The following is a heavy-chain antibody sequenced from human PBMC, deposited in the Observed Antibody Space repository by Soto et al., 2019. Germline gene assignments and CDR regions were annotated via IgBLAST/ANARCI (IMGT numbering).Heavy chain of an antibody. CDR3: ARDKDRQQLGGNYYYIMDV. CDR1: GGTFSSYA. D-gene: IGHD3-3*02. J-gene: IGHJ6*01. CDR2: IIPVFATA. V-gene: IGHV1-69*13. Sequence: SVKVSCKASGGTFSSYAISWVRQAPGQGLEWMGGIIPVFATADYAQKFQGRVTITADESTSTAYMELSSLRSEDTAVYYCARDKDRQQLGGNYYYIMDVWGQGTTVTVSS.